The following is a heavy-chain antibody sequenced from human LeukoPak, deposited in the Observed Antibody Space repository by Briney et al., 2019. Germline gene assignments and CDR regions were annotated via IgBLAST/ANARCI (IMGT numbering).Heavy chain of an antibody. V-gene: IGHV4-4*02. CDR3: ASTYYYDSSLRGAFDI. Sequence: KPSGTLSLTCAVSGGSISSSNWWSWVRQPPGKGLEWIGEIYHSGSTNYNPSLKSRVTISVDKSKNQFSLKLSSVTAADTAVYYCASTYYYDSSLRGAFDIWGQGTMVTVSS. J-gene: IGHJ3*02. D-gene: IGHD3-22*01. CDR1: GGSISSSNW. CDR2: IYHSGST.